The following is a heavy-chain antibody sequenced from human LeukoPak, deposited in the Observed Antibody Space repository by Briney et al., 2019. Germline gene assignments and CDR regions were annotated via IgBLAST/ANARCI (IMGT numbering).Heavy chain of an antibody. CDR2: IYTSGST. Sequence: SETLSLTCTVSGGSISSYYWSWIRQPAGKGLEWIGRIYTSGSTNYNPSLKSRVTMSLDTSKNHFSLKLTSATAADTAVYYCASGIQWTGNNYWGQGILVTVSS. CDR1: GGSISSYY. D-gene: IGHD3/OR15-3a*01. J-gene: IGHJ4*02. V-gene: IGHV4-4*07. CDR3: ASGIQWTGNNY.